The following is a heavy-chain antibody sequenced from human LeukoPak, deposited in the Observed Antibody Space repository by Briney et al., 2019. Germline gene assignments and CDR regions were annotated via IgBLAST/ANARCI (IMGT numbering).Heavy chain of an antibody. CDR2: ISDSGGST. J-gene: IGHJ4*02. Sequence: GGSLRLSCAASGFTFTNYAMTWVRQAPGKGLEWVSAISDSGGSTYYADSVEGRFTISRDNSKNTLFLQMNSLRAEDTAVYYCARGQTAIRIYFDYWGQGALVTASS. CDR3: ARGQTAIRIYFDY. D-gene: IGHD2-21*02. V-gene: IGHV3-23*01. CDR1: GFTFTNYA.